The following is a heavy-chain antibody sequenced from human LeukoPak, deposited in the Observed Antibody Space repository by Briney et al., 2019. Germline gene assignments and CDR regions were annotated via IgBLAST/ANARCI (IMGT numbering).Heavy chain of an antibody. V-gene: IGHV4-4*07. J-gene: IGHJ5*02. Sequence: SETLSLTCAVSGGSISGYYWNWIRQPAGKGLEWIGRIFHSGSTNYNPSLNSRVTMSVDTSKNQFSLKLSSVTAADTAVYYCARSRIVLADSLDPWGQGTLVTVSS. D-gene: IGHD6-19*01. CDR3: ARSRIVLADSLDP. CDR1: GGSISGYY. CDR2: IFHSGST.